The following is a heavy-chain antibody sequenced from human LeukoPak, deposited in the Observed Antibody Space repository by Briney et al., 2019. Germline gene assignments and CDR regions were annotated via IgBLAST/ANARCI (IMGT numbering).Heavy chain of an antibody. Sequence: ASVKVSCKASGYAFSDNYMHWVRQAPGQGLEWMGWINPKTGVTDYAQKFQGRVIVTRNKSIRTVYMDLSSLSSDDTAVYYCARGGGSSGYPDSWGQGTLVTVSS. D-gene: IGHD3-22*01. V-gene: IGHV1-2*02. CDR2: INPKTGVT. CDR1: GYAFSDNY. J-gene: IGHJ4*02. CDR3: ARGGGSSGYPDS.